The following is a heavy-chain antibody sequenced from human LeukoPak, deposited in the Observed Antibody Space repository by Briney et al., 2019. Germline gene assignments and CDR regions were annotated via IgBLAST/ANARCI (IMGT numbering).Heavy chain of an antibody. CDR1: GGSISSSSYY. CDR2: ISYSGWS. V-gene: IGHV4-39*02. J-gene: IGHJ1*01. D-gene: IGHD1-26*01. Sequence: SETLCLTCSVSGGSISSSSYYWGWIRQSPGKGLDWIGSISYSGWSYSDPSLKSRATISVDTSKNQFSLKLTSVTAADTAVYYCARDYRLTQIQYWGQGTLVTVSS. CDR3: ARDYRLTQIQY.